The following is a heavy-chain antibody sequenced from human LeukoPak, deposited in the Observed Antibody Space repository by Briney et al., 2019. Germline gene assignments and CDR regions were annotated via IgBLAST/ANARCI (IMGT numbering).Heavy chain of an antibody. J-gene: IGHJ4*02. CDR3: ARAGLVDY. CDR1: GFTFSSYG. Sequence: PGGSLRLSCAASGFTFSSYGMHWVRQAPGKGLEWVAVISYDGSNKYYADSVKGRFTISRDNSKNTLYLQMNSLRAEDTAVYYCARAGLVDYWGQGTLVTVSS. V-gene: IGHV3-30*05. CDR2: ISYDGSNK. D-gene: IGHD6-19*01.